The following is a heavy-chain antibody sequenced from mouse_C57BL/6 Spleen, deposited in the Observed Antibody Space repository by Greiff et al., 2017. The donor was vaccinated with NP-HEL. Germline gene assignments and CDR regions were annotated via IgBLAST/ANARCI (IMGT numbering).Heavy chain of an antibody. CDR1: GFSLTSYG. V-gene: IGHV2-2*01. J-gene: IGHJ3*01. D-gene: IGHD4-1*01. Sequence: VQGVESGPGLVQPSQSLSITCTVSGFSLTSYGVHWVRQSPGKGLEWLGVIWSGGSTDYNAAFISRLSISKDNSKSQVFFKMNSLQADDTAIYYCARSRTGTGFAYWGQGTLVTVSA. CDR3: ARSRTGTGFAY. CDR2: IWSGGST.